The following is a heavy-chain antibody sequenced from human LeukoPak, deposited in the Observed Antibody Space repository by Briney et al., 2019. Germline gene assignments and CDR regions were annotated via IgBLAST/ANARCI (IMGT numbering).Heavy chain of an antibody. Sequence: GASVKVSCKASGGTFSSYAISWVRQAPGQGLEWMGWISAYNGNTNYAQKLQGRVTMTTDTSTSTAYMELRSLRSDDTAVYYCARYDFWSAQRPDAFDIWGQGTMVTVSS. V-gene: IGHV1-18*01. CDR3: ARYDFWSAQRPDAFDI. D-gene: IGHD3-3*01. J-gene: IGHJ3*02. CDR2: ISAYNGNT. CDR1: GGTFSSYA.